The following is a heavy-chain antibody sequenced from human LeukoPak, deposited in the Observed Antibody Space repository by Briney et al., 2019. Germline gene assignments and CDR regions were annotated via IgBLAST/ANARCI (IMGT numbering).Heavy chain of an antibody. CDR1: GGSISSDF. V-gene: IGHV4-59*01. D-gene: IGHD1-1*01. CDR3: ARLQPNSGEWAFDI. CDR2: IYYSGST. J-gene: IGHJ3*02. Sequence: SETLSLTCTVSGGSISSDFWTWIRQPPGKGLEWIGYIYYSGSTNYNPSLKRRVTISVDTSKNHFSLTLSSVTAADTAVYYCARLQPNSGEWAFDIWGQGTMVTVSS.